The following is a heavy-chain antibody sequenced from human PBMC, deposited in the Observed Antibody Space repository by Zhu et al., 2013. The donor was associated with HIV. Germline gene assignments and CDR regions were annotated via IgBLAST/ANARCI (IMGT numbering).Heavy chain of an antibody. CDR3: AREVERIVDY. Sequence: QVQLVQSGAEVKKPGASVKVSCKGSGYSFTSYYMHWVRQAPGQGLEWVGIIDPSGDNTNYAQKFQGRVTMTRDTSARTVYMELRSLRSEDTAVYFCAREVERIVDYWGLGNPGSASRQ. CDR2: IDPSGDNT. J-gene: IGHJ4*02. D-gene: IGHD1-1*01. V-gene: IGHV1-46*01. CDR1: GYSFTSYY.